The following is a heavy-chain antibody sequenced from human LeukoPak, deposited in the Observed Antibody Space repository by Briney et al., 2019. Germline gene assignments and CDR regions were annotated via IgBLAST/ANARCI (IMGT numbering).Heavy chain of an antibody. D-gene: IGHD3-10*01. J-gene: IGHJ6*03. CDR1: GGSFSGYY. Sequence: SETLSLTCAVYGGSFSGYYWSWIRQPPGKGLEWIGEINHSGSTNYNPSLKSRVTISVDTSKNQFSPKLSSVTAADTAVYYCARAVGSGSFQTYYYYMDVWGKGTTVTISS. V-gene: IGHV4-34*01. CDR3: ARAVGSGSFQTYYYYMDV. CDR2: INHSGST.